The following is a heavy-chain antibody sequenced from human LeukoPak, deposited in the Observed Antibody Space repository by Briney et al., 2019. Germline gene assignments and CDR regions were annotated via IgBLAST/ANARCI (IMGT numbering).Heavy chain of an antibody. Sequence: PGGSLRLSCVGSGFNFIDNSMHWVRQAPGKGLEWVASINEDGSGKYSMDSVKDRVTISRDNAKNSLDLQINSLTVEDTAIYYCVRDDGDVWGKGTTVTVSS. CDR3: VRDDGDV. CDR1: GFNFIDNS. CDR2: INEDGSGK. V-gene: IGHV3-7*01. J-gene: IGHJ6*04.